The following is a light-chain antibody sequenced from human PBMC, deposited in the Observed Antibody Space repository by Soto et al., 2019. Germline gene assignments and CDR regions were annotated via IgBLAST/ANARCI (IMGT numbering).Light chain of an antibody. J-gene: IGLJ2*01. V-gene: IGLV3-21*02. CDR1: NIGSKS. CDR2: DNS. Sequence: YELTQPPSVSVAPGQTARLTCGGTNIGSKSVHWNQQKPGQAPVLVLYDNSDRPSGIPARLSGSNSGNTATLTISRVEAGDEADYFCQVWDSSSDRVVFGGGTQLTVL. CDR3: QVWDSSSDRVV.